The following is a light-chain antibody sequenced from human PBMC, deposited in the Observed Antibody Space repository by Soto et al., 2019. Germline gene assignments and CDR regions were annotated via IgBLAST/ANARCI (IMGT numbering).Light chain of an antibody. CDR2: WAS. CDR1: QSVLHSSNNKNY. V-gene: IGKV4-1*01. CDR3: QQYYDTPYT. Sequence: DIVMTQSPDSLAVSLGERATINCKSSQSVLHSSNNKNYLAWYQQKPGQPPELIIYWASTRESGVPDRFSGSGSGTDFTLTISSLQAEDVAVYYCQQYYDTPYTFGQGTKLEIK. J-gene: IGKJ2*01.